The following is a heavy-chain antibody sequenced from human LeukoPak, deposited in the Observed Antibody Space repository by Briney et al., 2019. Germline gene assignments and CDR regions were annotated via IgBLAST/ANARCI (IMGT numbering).Heavy chain of an antibody. V-gene: IGHV3-7*01. CDR3: ARDRSGYSSSGDAFDI. CDR2: IKEDGSEK. J-gene: IGHJ3*02. D-gene: IGHD6-6*01. CDR1: GFTLSSYW. Sequence: GGSLRLSCAASGFTLSSYWMNWVRQAPGKGLEWVANIKEDGSEKYYVDSVKGRFTISRDNAKNSLYLQMNSLRAEDTAVYYCARDRSGYSSSGDAFDIWGQGTMVTVSS.